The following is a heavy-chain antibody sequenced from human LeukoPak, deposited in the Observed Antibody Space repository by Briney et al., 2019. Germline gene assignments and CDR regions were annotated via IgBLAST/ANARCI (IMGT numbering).Heavy chain of an antibody. CDR2: VHVGGAT. CDR1: GDSISNHW. Sequence: SETLSLTCSVSGDSISNHWWSWIRQSPGKGLEWNGYVHVGGATDYNPSVKSRVAISVDTSKNQFSLKLNSVTPADTALYYCARRGSISWYWYFDVWGRGILVTVSS. CDR3: ARRGSISWYWYFDV. V-gene: IGHV4-4*09. J-gene: IGHJ2*01. D-gene: IGHD6-13*01.